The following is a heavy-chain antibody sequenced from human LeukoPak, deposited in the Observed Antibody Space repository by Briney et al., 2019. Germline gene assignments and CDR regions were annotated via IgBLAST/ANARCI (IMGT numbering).Heavy chain of an antibody. D-gene: IGHD2-15*01. Sequence: GGSLRLSCAASGFTFSTYAMNWVRQAPGKGLEWFSGISASGGSTYYADSVKGRFTISRDNSKNTVFLQMNSLRAEDTAIYYCAKDADVVVPEYFQYWGQGTLVTVSS. J-gene: IGHJ1*01. CDR1: GFTFSTYA. CDR3: AKDADVVVPEYFQY. CDR2: ISASGGST. V-gene: IGHV3-23*01.